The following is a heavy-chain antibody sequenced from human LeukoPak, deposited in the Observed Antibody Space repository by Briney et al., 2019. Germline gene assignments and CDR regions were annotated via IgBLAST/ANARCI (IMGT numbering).Heavy chain of an antibody. V-gene: IGHV1-18*01. J-gene: IGHJ6*02. CDR2: ISAYNGNT. D-gene: IGHD2-21*02. CDR1: GYTFTSYG. Sequence: GASVKGSCKASGYTFTSYGISWGRQAPGQGLEWMGWISAYNGNTNYAQKLQGRVTMTTDTSTSTAYMELRSLRSDDTAVYYCARSCGGDCYTPLLRYGMDVWGQGTTVTVSS. CDR3: ARSCGGDCYTPLLRYGMDV.